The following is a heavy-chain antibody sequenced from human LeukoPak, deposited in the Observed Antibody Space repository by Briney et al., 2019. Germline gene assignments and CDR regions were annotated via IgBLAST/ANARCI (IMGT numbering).Heavy chain of an antibody. V-gene: IGHV1-18*01. J-gene: IGHJ4*02. CDR3: AKPSLVLLWFREFIAAPYDY. CDR2: ISAYNGDR. Sequence: ASVKVSCNASRDTFTSYGISWVRQAPGQGLEWMGWISAYNGDRNDAQKRQRRVTVTADTCTRPEYMGTGSRTADDTAFDHSAKPSLVLLWFREFIAAPYDYWGQGPLVTVSS. CDR1: RDTFTSYG. D-gene: IGHD3-10*01.